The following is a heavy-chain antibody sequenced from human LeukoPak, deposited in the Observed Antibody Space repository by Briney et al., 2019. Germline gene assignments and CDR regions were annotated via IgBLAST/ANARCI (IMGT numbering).Heavy chain of an antibody. Sequence: PSETLSLTCTVSGGSISSSSYYWSWIRQPPGKGLEWIGYIYYSGSTNYNPSLKSRVTISVDTSKNQFSLKLSSVTAADTAVYYCARDLGDSSGYSDIWGQGTMVTVSS. J-gene: IGHJ3*02. V-gene: IGHV4-61*01. D-gene: IGHD3-22*01. CDR3: ARDLGDSSGYSDI. CDR1: GGSISSSSYY. CDR2: IYYSGST.